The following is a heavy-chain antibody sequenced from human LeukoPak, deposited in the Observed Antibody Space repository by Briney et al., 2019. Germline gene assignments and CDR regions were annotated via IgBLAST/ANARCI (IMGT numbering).Heavy chain of an antibody. CDR2: ISGSGGST. D-gene: IGHD3-10*01. CDR3: AKTKITMVRGVISGFDY. J-gene: IGHJ4*02. Sequence: SGGSLRLSCAASGFTFSSYGMSWVRQAPGKGLEWVSAISGSGGSTYYADSVKGRFTISRDNSKNTLYLQMNSLRAEDTAVYYCAKTKITMVRGVISGFDYWGQGTLVTVSS. V-gene: IGHV3-23*01. CDR1: GFTFSSYG.